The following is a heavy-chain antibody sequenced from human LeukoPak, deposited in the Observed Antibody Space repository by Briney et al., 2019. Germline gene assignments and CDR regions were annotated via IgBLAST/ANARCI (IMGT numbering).Heavy chain of an antibody. V-gene: IGHV3-23*01. CDR3: ASGGQSDERGYSGYDFDY. D-gene: IGHD5-12*01. Sequence: GGSLRLSCAASGFTFSGYAMNWVRQAPGKGLEWVSTISGSDSSAYYADSVKGRFTISRDNSKNTLYLQMNSLRAEDTAVYYCASGGQSDERGYSGYDFDYWGQGTLVTVSS. CDR2: ISGSDSSA. J-gene: IGHJ4*02. CDR1: GFTFSGYA.